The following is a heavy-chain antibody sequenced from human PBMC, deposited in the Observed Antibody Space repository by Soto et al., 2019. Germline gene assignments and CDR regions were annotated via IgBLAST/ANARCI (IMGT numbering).Heavy chain of an antibody. CDR3: ARAKFRAHAGYYFDY. D-gene: IGHD3-10*01. J-gene: IGHJ4*02. CDR1: GGTFSSYT. Sequence: QVQLVQSGAEVKKPGSSVTVSCKASGGTFSSYTISWVRQAPGQGLEWMGRIIPILGIANYAQKFQGRVTITADKSTSTAYMELSSLRSEDTAVYYCARAKFRAHAGYYFDYWGKGTLVTVST. CDR2: IIPILGIA. V-gene: IGHV1-69*02.